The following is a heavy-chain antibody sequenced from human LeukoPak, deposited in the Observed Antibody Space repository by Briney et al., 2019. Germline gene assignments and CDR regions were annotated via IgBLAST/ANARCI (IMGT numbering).Heavy chain of an antibody. CDR1: GGSISSGGYY. J-gene: IGHJ6*03. V-gene: IGHV4-31*03. CDR3: ARTTGYYYYYMDV. CDR2: IYHSGST. D-gene: IGHD1-1*01. Sequence: SETLSLTCTVSGGSISSGGYYWSWIRQHPGEGLEWIGYIYHSGSTYYNPSLKSRVTISVDTSKNQFSLKLSSVTAADTAVYYCARTTGYYYYYMDVWGKGTTVTVSS.